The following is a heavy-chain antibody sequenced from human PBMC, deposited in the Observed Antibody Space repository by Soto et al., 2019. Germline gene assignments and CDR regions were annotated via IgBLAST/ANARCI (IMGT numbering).Heavy chain of an antibody. CDR1: GYIFLTYG. V-gene: IGHV1-18*04. CDR2: ISPYTGKT. Sequence: ASVKVSCKASGYIFLTYGHSWMRQAPGQGLEWMGWISPYTGKTNYAQKFQGRLTMTTDTSTSTVYLELRSLRSDDTAVYYCVRDLDGSGSYYTDYWGRGTLVTVSS. D-gene: IGHD3-10*01. CDR3: VRDLDGSGSYYTDY. J-gene: IGHJ4*02.